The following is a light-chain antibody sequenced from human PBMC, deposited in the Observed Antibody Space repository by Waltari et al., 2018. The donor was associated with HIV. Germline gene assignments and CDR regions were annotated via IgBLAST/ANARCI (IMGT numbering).Light chain of an antibody. CDR1: QTVLHNSNNRNH. J-gene: IGKJ1*01. CDR2: WAS. CDR3: QQFFNFPRT. Sequence: DVVMTQSPDSQPVSLGERATLHCKSTQTVLHNSNNRNHLAWYQQRPGQPPKLLIYWASILESGVPDRFTGSGSGTDFNLTISSLQADDVAVYYCQQFFNFPRTFGQGTKVEI. V-gene: IGKV4-1*01.